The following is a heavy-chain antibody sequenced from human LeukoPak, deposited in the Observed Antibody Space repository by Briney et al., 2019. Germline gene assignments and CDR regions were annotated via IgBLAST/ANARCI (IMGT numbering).Heavy chain of an antibody. CDR2: ISGSGGST. V-gene: IGHV3-23*01. CDR3: AKALHLWDYYYGMDV. CDR1: GFTFSSYA. Sequence: GGSLRLSCAASGFTFSSYAMSWVRQAPGKGLEWVSAISGSGGSTYYADSVKGRSTISRDNSKNTLYLQMNSLRAEDTAVYYCAKALHLWDYYYGMDVWGQGTTVTVSS. D-gene: IGHD4-11*01. J-gene: IGHJ6*02.